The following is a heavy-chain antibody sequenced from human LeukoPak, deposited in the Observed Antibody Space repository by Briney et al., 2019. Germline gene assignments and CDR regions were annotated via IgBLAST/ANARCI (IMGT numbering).Heavy chain of an antibody. V-gene: IGHV1-2*02. J-gene: IGHJ4*02. CDR3: ATTGRMYSSGISCSKFDS. CDR2: INPNSGGT. Sequence: ASVKVSCNASAFTFSGYYIQWVRQAPGQGLEWVGWINPNSGGTTYAQKFQGRVTMTRDTSITTVYMDLTRLSSDDTAVYYCATTGRMYSSGISCSKFDSWGQGTLVTVSS. D-gene: IGHD2-2*01. CDR1: AFTFSGYY.